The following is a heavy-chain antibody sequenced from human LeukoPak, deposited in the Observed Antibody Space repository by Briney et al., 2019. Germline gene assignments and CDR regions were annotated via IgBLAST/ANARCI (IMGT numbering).Heavy chain of an antibody. V-gene: IGHV4-31*03. Sequence: PSETLSLTCTVSGVSISSGGYYWSWTRQHPGKGLEWIGYTYYSGSTYYNPSLKSRVTISVDTSKNQFSLKLSSVTAADTAVYYCARGVPYYDFWSGLSRYYFDYWGQGTLVTVSS. CDR2: TYYSGST. CDR1: GVSISSGGYY. D-gene: IGHD3-3*01. J-gene: IGHJ4*02. CDR3: ARGVPYYDFWSGLSRYYFDY.